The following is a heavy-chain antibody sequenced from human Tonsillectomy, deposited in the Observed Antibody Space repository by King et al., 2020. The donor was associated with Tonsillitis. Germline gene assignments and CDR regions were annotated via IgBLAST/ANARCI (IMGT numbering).Heavy chain of an antibody. CDR2: IYPGDSDT. D-gene: IGHD6-13*01. CDR3: ARQPYSSSYYYFYY. CDR1: GYSFTSYW. V-gene: IGHV5-51*01. J-gene: IGHJ4*02. Sequence: QLVQSGTVVKKPGESLKISCKSSGYSFTSYWIGWVRQMPGKGLEWTGIIYPGDSDTRYSPSFQGQVTISADKSISTAYLPWSSLKASDTAMYYCARQPYSSSYYYFYYWGQGTLVTVSS.